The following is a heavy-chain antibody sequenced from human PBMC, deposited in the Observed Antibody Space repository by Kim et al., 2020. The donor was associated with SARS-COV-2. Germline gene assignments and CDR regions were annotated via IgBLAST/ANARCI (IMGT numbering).Heavy chain of an antibody. D-gene: IGHD3-9*01. Sequence: ASVKVSCKASGYTFTSYAMNWVRQAPGQGLEWMGWINTNTGNPTYAQGFTGRFVFSLDTSVSTAYLQISSLKAEDTAVYYCARVLFGRYFDWLSYATLPASYYYYGMDVWGQGTTVTVSS. CDR3: ARVLFGRYFDWLSYATLPASYYYYGMDV. CDR1: GYTFTSYA. V-gene: IGHV7-4-1*02. CDR2: INTNTGNP. J-gene: IGHJ6*02.